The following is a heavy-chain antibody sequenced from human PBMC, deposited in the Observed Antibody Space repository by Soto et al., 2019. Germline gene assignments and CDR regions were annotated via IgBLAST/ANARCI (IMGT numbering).Heavy chain of an antibody. D-gene: IGHD3-22*01. CDR3: VKDGWYCISMIPPSFDD. CDR2: ISSNGGST. Sequence: PGGSLRLSCSASGFTFSSYAMHWVRQAPGKGLEYVSAISSNGGSTYYADSVKGRFTISRDNSKNTLYLQMSSLRAEDTAVYYCVKDGWYCISMIPPSFDDWGQGTLVTVSS. J-gene: IGHJ4*02. CDR1: GFTFSSYA. V-gene: IGHV3-64D*06.